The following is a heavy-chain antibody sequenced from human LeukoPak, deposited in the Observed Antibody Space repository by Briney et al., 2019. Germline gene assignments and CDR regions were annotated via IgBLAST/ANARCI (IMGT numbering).Heavy chain of an antibody. D-gene: IGHD4-17*01. Sequence: GGSLRLSCSTSKFNFNAYGMSWVRQAPGKGLEWVSSISGSGFSTQYADSVQGRFTISRDNSKNTLYLQMNSLRAEDTSVYYCAKDPNGDYIGTFDVWGQGTMVTVSS. V-gene: IGHV3-23*01. CDR3: AKDPNGDYIGTFDV. J-gene: IGHJ3*01. CDR2: ISGSGFST. CDR1: KFNFNAYG.